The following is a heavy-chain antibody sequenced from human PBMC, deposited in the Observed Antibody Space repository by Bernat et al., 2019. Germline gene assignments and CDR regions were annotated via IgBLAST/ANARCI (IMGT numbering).Heavy chain of an antibody. D-gene: IGHD3-9*01. Sequence: EVQLVESGGGLVKPGESLRLSCAASGFTFSNAWMNWVRQAPGKGLEWVGRIKAKTNGGTTDYAAPVKGRFTISRDDSKNTLYLQMNSLRAEDTAVYYCARGDILTGYREDYWGQGTLVTVSS. CDR1: GFTFSNAW. CDR3: ARGDILTGYREDY. CDR2: IKAKTNGGTT. J-gene: IGHJ4*02. V-gene: IGHV3-15*07.